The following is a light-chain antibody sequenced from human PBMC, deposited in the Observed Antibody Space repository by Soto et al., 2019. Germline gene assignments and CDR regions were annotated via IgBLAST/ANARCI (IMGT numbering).Light chain of an antibody. Sequence: QKSQARGYMLSSVADRITISDRASQSIMRSLNWYQQKPGKAPNLLIYAASGLQTGVPSRFTVRGSATDFTRTSCNHQPEAVVVYYCPQTYSILRTGGQGTKVDIK. CDR1: QSIMRS. J-gene: IGKJ1*01. CDR3: PQTYSILRT. CDR2: AAS. V-gene: IGKV1-39*01.